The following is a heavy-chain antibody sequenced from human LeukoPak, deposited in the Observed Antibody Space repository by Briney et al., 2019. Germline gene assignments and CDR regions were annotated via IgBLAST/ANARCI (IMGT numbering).Heavy chain of an antibody. CDR3: ARDRGHCDTSRCYINWFDP. J-gene: IGHJ5*02. D-gene: IGHD2/OR15-2a*01. Sequence: SAKVSCKTSGGVLRSYSISWVRQAPGQGLEWMGGIVPTFETANYAQKFQDRFTITADESTDTVYMELGSLTSEDTAVYYCARDRGHCDTSRCYINWFDPWGQGTLVIVSP. V-gene: IGHV1-69*13. CDR1: GGVLRSYS. CDR2: IVPTFETA.